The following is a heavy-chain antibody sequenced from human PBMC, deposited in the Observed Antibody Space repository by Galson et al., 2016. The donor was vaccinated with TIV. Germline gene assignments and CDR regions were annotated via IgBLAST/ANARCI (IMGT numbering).Heavy chain of an antibody. CDR1: GFSVSNRY. J-gene: IGHJ6*02. V-gene: IGHV3-53*01. CDR3: GRGGGEDYYYHGIDV. CDR2: VYNGGRT. Sequence: SLRLSCAASGFSVSNRYMTWVRQAPGKGLEWVSVVYNGGRTDYADFVKGRFTASRDNSKNTVFLQMNNLRADDTAVYYCGRGGGEDYYYHGIDVWGQGTTVTVSS. D-gene: IGHD2-15*01.